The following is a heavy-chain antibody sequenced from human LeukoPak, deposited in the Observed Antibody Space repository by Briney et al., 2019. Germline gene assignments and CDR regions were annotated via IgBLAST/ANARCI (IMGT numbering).Heavy chain of an antibody. CDR3: ARDFTGTTSSIFDY. J-gene: IGHJ4*02. Sequence: GGSLRLSCAASGFTFTSYALHWVRQAPGKGLEWVGVVFYDGSNKYYADSVKGRFTVSRDNSRNTLHLQMNGLRPEDTAVYYCARDFTGTTSSIFDYWGPGTPVIVSS. V-gene: IGHV3-30*04. D-gene: IGHD1-14*01. CDR2: VFYDGSNK. CDR1: GFTFTSYA.